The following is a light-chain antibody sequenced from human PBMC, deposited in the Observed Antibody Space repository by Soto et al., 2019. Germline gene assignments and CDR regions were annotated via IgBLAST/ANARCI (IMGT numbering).Light chain of an antibody. J-gene: IGKJ4*01. CDR3: QQLNSYPRVT. V-gene: IGKV1-9*01. Sequence: DIQLTQSPSFLSASVGDRVTITCRASQGISSYLAWYQQKPGKAPKLLIYAASTLQSGVPSRFSGSGSGKEFTLTISSLQPEDFATYYCQQLNSYPRVTFGGGTKVEIK. CDR1: QGISSY. CDR2: AAS.